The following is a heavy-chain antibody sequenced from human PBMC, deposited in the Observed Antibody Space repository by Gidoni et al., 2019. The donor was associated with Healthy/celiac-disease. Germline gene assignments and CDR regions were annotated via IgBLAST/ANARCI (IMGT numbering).Heavy chain of an antibody. Sequence: QVQLQESGPGLVKPSQTLSLTGTVSGGSISSGDYYWSWIRQPPGKGLEWIGYIYYSGSTYYNPSLKSRVTISVDTSKNQFSLKLSSVTAADTAVYYCARDPKYYYGSGSGDYWGQGTLVTVSS. CDR2: IYYSGST. CDR1: GGSISSGDYY. V-gene: IGHV4-30-4*01. D-gene: IGHD3-10*01. J-gene: IGHJ4*02. CDR3: ARDPKYYYGSGSGDY.